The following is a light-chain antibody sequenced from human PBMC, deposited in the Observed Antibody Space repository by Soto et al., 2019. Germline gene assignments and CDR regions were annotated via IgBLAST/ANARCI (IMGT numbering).Light chain of an antibody. CDR1: ESISSH. Sequence: EIVMTQSPATLSMSPGERATLSCRASESISSHLAWYQQKPGQAPRLLIYEASTRATGISARFSGSGSRTEFTLTISSLRSEDFAVYYCQQYYYWWTFGQGTRVEIK. J-gene: IGKJ1*01. CDR3: QQYYYWWT. V-gene: IGKV3-15*01. CDR2: EAS.